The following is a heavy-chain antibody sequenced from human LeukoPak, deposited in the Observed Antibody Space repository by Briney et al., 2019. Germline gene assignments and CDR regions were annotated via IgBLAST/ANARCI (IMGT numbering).Heavy chain of an antibody. Sequence: ASVKVSCKASGYTFTSYDINWVRQATGQGLEWMGWMNPNSGNTGYAQKFQGRVTMTRNTSISTAYMELSSLRSGDTAVYYCAKEGSITMIVVVTAWGQGTLVTVSS. CDR2: MNPNSGNT. CDR1: GYTFTSYD. J-gene: IGHJ5*02. CDR3: AKEGSITMIVVVTA. D-gene: IGHD3-22*01. V-gene: IGHV1-8*01.